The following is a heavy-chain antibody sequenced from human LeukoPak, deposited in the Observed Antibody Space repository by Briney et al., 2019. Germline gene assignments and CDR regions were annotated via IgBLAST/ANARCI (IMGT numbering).Heavy chain of an antibody. V-gene: IGHV1-69*06. J-gene: IGHJ3*02. D-gene: IGHD3-10*01. CDR2: IIPIFGTA. CDR1: GGTFSSYA. Sequence: GASVKVSCKASGGTFSSYAMSWVRQPPGQGLEWMGVIIPIFGTANYAQKFQGRVTITADKSTSTAYMELSSLTSEDTAVYYCARENPITMVRGVIITGAFDIWGQATMVTVSS. CDR3: ARENPITMVRGVIITGAFDI.